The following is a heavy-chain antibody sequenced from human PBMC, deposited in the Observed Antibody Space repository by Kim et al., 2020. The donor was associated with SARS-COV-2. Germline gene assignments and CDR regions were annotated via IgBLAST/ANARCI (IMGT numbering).Heavy chain of an antibody. D-gene: IGHD3-16*01. CDR3: AREDQLGLGGLELDY. J-gene: IGHJ4*02. Sequence: VSVKSRITINPDTSKNQFSLQLNSVTPEDTAVYYCAREDQLGLGGLELDYWGQGTLVTVSS. V-gene: IGHV6-1*01.